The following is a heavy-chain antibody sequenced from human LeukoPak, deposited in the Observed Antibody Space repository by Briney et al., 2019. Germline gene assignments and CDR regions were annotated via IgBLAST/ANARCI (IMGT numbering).Heavy chain of an antibody. CDR3: ARALTTVVPLVGD. V-gene: IGHV3-48*01. CDR2: ISSSSSTI. J-gene: IGHJ4*02. CDR1: GFTFSSYS. Sequence: GGSLRLSCAASGFTFSSYSMNWVRQAPGKGLEWVSYISSSSSTIYYADSVKGRFTISRDNAKNSLYLQMNSLRAEDTAVYYCARALTTVVPLVGDWGQGTLVTVSS. D-gene: IGHD4-23*01.